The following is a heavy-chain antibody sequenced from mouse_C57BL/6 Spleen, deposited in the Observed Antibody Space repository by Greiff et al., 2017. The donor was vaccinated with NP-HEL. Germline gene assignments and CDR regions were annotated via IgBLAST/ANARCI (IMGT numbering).Heavy chain of an antibody. Sequence: QVQLQQSGAELARPGASVKMSCKASGYTFTSYTMHLVKQRPGQGLEWIGYINPSSGYTKYNQKFKDKATLTADKSSSTAYMQLSRLTSEDSAVYYFAKGDYGYDGSDYWGQGTTLTVSS. V-gene: IGHV1-4*01. J-gene: IGHJ2*01. CDR3: AKGDYGYDGSDY. D-gene: IGHD2-2*01. CDR1: GYTFTSYT. CDR2: INPSSGYT.